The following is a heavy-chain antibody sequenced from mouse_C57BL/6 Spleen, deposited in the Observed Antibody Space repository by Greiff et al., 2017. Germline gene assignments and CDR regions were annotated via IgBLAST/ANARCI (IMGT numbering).Heavy chain of an antibody. D-gene: IGHD5-5*01. CDR3: ARYYLYAMDY. CDR1: GYTFTSYW. V-gene: IGHV1-59*01. Sequence: VQLQQPGAELVRPGTSVKLSCKASGYTFTSYWMNWVKQRPGQGLEWIGVIDPTDSYTNYNQKFKGKATLTVDTSSRTAYMQLIILTSEASAVYYCARYYLYAMDYWGQGTSVTVSS. J-gene: IGHJ4*01. CDR2: IDPTDSYT.